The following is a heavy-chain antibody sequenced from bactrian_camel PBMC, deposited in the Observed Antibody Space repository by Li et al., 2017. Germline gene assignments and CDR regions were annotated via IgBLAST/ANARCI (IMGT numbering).Heavy chain of an antibody. J-gene: IGHJ4*01. CDR2: ISADGGMT. CDR1: GYTDNRYC. V-gene: IGHV3-3*01. D-gene: IGHD2*01. Sequence: HVQLVESGGGSVQAGGSLRLSCAASGYTDNRYCMGWFRQAPGKEREGVAAISADGGMTGYADSVEGRFTIARGNDKNSVYLELNSLKPEDTAMYYCAADLWPPWTIRRGTLGDVDFWGQGTQVTVS. CDR3: AADLWPPWTIRRGTLGDVDF.